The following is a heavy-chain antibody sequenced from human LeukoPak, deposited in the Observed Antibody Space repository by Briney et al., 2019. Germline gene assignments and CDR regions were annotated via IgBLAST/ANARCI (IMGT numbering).Heavy chain of an antibody. CDR1: GFPFSTYW. V-gene: IGHV3-7*01. CDR2: IKQDGSEK. CDR3: ARVYGDYLFDY. Sequence: TGGSLRLSCAASGFPFSTYWMSWVRQAPGKGLEWVANIKQDGSEKYYVDSVKGRFTISRDNAKNSLYLQMNSLRAEDTAVYYCARVYGDYLFDYWGQGTLVTVSS. D-gene: IGHD4-17*01. J-gene: IGHJ4*02.